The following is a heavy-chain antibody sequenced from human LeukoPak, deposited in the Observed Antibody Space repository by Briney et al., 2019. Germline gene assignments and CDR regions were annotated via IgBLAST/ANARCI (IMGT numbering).Heavy chain of an antibody. J-gene: IGHJ4*02. V-gene: IGHV3-23*01. D-gene: IGHD3-16*01. Sequence: GGSLRLSCAASGFTFSSYAMSWVRQAPGKGLEWVSAISGSGHSTYYADSVKGRFTISRDNSKNTLYLQMNSLRADDTAVFYCAKDGVTYGGYFDYWGQGTLVTVSS. CDR2: ISGSGHST. CDR3: AKDGVTYGGYFDY. CDR1: GFTFSSYA.